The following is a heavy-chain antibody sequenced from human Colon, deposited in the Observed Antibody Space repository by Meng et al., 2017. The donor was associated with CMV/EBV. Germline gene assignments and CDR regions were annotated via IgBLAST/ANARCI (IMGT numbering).Heavy chain of an antibody. CDR3: ARAGLSLHNYLDY. Sequence: GESLKISCAASGFTFSDYYMSWIRQAPGKGLEWVALISFDGRNTYYADSVKGRFTISRDNFKVALYLHLNTVRPEDTAVYYCARAGLSLHNYLDYWGQGTLVTVSS. CDR2: ISFDGRNT. V-gene: IGHV3-30*03. J-gene: IGHJ4*02. CDR1: GFTFSDYY. D-gene: IGHD2/OR15-2a*01.